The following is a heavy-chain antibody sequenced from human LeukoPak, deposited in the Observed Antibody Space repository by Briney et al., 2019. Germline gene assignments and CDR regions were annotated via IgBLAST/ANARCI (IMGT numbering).Heavy chain of an antibody. Sequence: SETMSLTCTVSGASISSYYWSWIRQPPGKGREWIGYIYYSGSTNYSPSLKSRVTISVDTSKNKYSLKLSSVTAADTAVYDCARASYDFWSGYPPAIDYCGQGTLVTVSS. J-gene: IGHJ4*02. V-gene: IGHV4-59*01. CDR2: IYYSGST. CDR1: GASISSYY. D-gene: IGHD3-3*01. CDR3: ARASYDFWSGYPPAIDY.